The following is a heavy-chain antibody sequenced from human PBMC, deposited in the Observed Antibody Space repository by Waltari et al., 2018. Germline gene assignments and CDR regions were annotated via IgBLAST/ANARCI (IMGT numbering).Heavy chain of an antibody. J-gene: IGHJ5*02. D-gene: IGHD3-22*01. CDR1: GFAFSAYA. CDR2: ISINSDFI. CDR3: ARVYYDSNGLDWFDP. V-gene: IGHV3-21*05. Sequence: EVLLMQSGGALVQPGGSLRLSCAASGFAFSAYAMTWVRQAPGKGLKWISYISINSDFIHYADSLKGRFTISRDNVDNSLYLQMNRLGVADTGVYYCARVYYDSNGLDWFDPWGQGALVTVSS.